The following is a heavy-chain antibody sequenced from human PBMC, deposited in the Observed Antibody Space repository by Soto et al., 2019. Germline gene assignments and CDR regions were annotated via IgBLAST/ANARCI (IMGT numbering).Heavy chain of an antibody. Sequence: SSETLSLTCTVSGGSISSYYWSWIRQPPGKGLEWIGYIYYSGSTNYNPSLKSRVTISVDTSKNQFSLKLSSVTAADTAVYYCARDGGSYLDYWGQGTRVTVAS. J-gene: IGHJ4*02. CDR1: GGSISSYY. D-gene: IGHD1-26*01. V-gene: IGHV4-59*01. CDR2: IYYSGST. CDR3: ARDGGSYLDY.